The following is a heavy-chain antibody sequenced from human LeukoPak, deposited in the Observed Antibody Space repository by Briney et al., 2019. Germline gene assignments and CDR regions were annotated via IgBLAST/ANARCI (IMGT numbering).Heavy chain of an antibody. CDR1: GHIFTNYW. CDR2: IHPGDSDS. CDR3: ARHGVEGYNGAFHI. J-gene: IGHJ3*02. V-gene: IGHV5-51*01. Sequence: GESLQISCQASGHIFTNYWIAWVRPMPGKGLEWMGIIHPGDSDSRYSPSFQGHVTISADKSISTAYLQWSSLKASDTAMYYCARHGVEGYNGAFHIWGQGTMVTVSS. D-gene: IGHD5-24*01.